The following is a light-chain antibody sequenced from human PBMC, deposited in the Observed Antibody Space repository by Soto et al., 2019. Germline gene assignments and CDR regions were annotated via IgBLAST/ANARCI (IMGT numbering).Light chain of an antibody. J-gene: IGKJ5*01. CDR3: QQYGSSPIT. Sequence: EIVMPQSPATLSVSPGERATLSCRASQSISSNLAWYQQKPGQAPRLLMFRTSSRATGFPARFSGSGSGTEVNLTISSLQAEDFAVYYCQQYGSSPITFGQGTRLEI. V-gene: IGKV3-15*01. CDR2: RTS. CDR1: QSISSN.